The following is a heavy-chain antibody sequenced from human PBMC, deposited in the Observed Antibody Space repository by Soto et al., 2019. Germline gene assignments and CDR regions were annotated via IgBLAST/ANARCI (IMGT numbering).Heavy chain of an antibody. CDR2: ISGSGGST. D-gene: IGHD2-2*01. Sequence: PGGSLRLSCAASGFTFSSYAMSWVRQAPGKGLEWVSAISGSGGSTYYADSVKGRFTISRDNSKNTLYLQMNSLRAEDTAVYYCAKMPCSSTSCHHYFDYWGQGTLVTVSS. CDR1: GFTFSSYA. V-gene: IGHV3-23*01. J-gene: IGHJ4*02. CDR3: AKMPCSSTSCHHYFDY.